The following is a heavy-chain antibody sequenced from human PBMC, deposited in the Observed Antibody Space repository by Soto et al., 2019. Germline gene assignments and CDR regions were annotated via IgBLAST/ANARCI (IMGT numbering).Heavy chain of an antibody. CDR2: IKDDGSEK. J-gene: IGHJ5*02. D-gene: IGHD3-10*01. CDR3: ARDLVVRGVIKFDP. CDR1: GFTFSSYW. Sequence: VGSLRLSCAASGFTFSSYWMSWVRQAPGKGLEWVANIKDDGSEKYYVDSVKGRFTISRDNAKNSLYLQMNSLRVEDTAVYYCARDLVVRGVIKFDPWGQGTLVTVSS. V-gene: IGHV3-7*01.